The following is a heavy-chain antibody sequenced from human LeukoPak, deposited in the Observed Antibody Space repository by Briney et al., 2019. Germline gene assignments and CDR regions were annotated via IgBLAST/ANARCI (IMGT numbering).Heavy chain of an antibody. J-gene: IGHJ4*02. V-gene: IGHV4-34*01. CDR1: GGSFSGYY. CDR2: INHSGGT. CDR3: ARGPYYFGSGSYYL. Sequence: SETLSLTCAVYGGSFSGYYWSWIRQPPGKGLEWIGEINHSGGTNYNPSLKSRVTISEDTSKNQFSLKLNSVTAADTAVCYCARGPYYFGSGSYYLWGQGTLVTVSS. D-gene: IGHD3-10*01.